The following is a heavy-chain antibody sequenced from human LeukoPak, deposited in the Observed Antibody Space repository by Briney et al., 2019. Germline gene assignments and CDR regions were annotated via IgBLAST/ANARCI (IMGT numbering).Heavy chain of an antibody. CDR1: GYTFSSYW. CDR3: ARRYYGSGSYNFDY. Sequence: GESLKISCKGSGYTFSSYWIGWVRQMPGKGLEWMGIIYPDDSDTRYSPSFQGQVTISADRSISTAYLQWSSLKASDTAMYYCARRYYGSGSYNFDYWGQGTLVTVSS. CDR2: IYPDDSDT. J-gene: IGHJ4*02. V-gene: IGHV5-51*01. D-gene: IGHD3-10*01.